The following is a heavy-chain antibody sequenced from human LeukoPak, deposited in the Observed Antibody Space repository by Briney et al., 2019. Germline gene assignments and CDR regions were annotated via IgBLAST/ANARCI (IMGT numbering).Heavy chain of an antibody. CDR3: ASIPCYSSSRACDY. V-gene: IGHV1-18*01. CDR2: ISAYNGNT. J-gene: IGHJ4*02. Sequence: ASVKVSCKASGYTFTSYGISWVRQAPGQGLEWMGWISAYNGNTNYAQKLQGRVTMTTDTSTSTAYMELRSLRSDDTAVYYCASIPCYSSSRACDYWGQGTLVTVSS. D-gene: IGHD6-13*01. CDR1: GYTFTSYG.